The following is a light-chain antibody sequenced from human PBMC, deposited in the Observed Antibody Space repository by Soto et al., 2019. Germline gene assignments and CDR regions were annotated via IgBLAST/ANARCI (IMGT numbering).Light chain of an antibody. CDR3: STYRSSSSFGV. V-gene: IGLV2-14*01. Sequence: QSVLTQPASVSGSPGQSITISCTGTSSDVGGYNYVSWYQQHPGKAPKLMIYDVSNRPSGVSNRFSGSKSGNPASLTISGLEGGDECVFYCSTYRSSSSFGVFGTGTKVTVL. CDR2: DVS. J-gene: IGLJ1*01. CDR1: SSDVGGYNY.